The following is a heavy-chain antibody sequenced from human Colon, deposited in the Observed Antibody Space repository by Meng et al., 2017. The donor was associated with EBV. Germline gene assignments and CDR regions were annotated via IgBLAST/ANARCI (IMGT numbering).Heavy chain of an antibody. CDR1: GYTFSRYP. Sequence: VQTGYEFKKPGASVNGSCKASGYTFSRYPMNWVRQAPGQGLEWMGLISTNTGNPTYAQGFTGRFVLSVDTSVSTAYLQISSLKAEDTAVYYCGTLKYTSGFYGPAYWGQGALVTVSS. V-gene: IGHV7-4-1*02. CDR3: GTLKYTSGFYGPAY. J-gene: IGHJ4*02. D-gene: IGHD6-19*01. CDR2: ISTNTGNP.